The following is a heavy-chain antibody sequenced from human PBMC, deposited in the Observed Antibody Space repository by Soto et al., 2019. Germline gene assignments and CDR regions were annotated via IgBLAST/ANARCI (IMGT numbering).Heavy chain of an antibody. CDR1: GYTFTSYY. J-gene: IGHJ6*02. D-gene: IGHD2-21*01. V-gene: IGHV1-46*01. CDR3: ARGIDIGQNYDYYAMDV. Sequence: QVQLGQSGSEVKKPGASVKVSCTASGYTFTSYYVHWVRQAPGQGLEWMGVVNPSSGRTTYAQKFRGRITMARDTSTSTVHVELSSLRSEDTAVYYCARGIDIGQNYDYYAMDVWGQGTTVTVSS. CDR2: VNPSSGRT.